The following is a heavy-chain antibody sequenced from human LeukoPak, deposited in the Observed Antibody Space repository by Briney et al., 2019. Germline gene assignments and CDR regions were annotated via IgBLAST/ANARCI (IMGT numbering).Heavy chain of an antibody. CDR1: GGSISSYY. Sequence: SETLSLTCTVSGGSISSYYWSWIRQPPGKGLEWIGYIYFSGSTNYNPSLKSRVTISVDTSKNQFSLKLSSVTAADTAVYYCARSVGSFYYFDYWGQGTLVTVSS. V-gene: IGHV4-59*01. CDR2: IYFSGST. CDR3: ARSVGSFYYFDY. J-gene: IGHJ4*02.